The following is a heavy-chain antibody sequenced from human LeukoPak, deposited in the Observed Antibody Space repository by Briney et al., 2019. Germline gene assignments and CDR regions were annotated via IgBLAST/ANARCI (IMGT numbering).Heavy chain of an antibody. J-gene: IGHJ6*02. CDR3: ARARIQLHNRYYYYYYGMDV. CDR1: GGSFSGYY. V-gene: IGHV4-34*01. Sequence: SETLSLTCAVYGGSFSGYYWSWIRQPPGKGLEWIGEINHSGSTNYNPSLRSRVTISVDTSKNQFSLKLSSVTAADTAVYYCARARIQLHNRYYYYYYGMDVWGQGTTVTVSS. D-gene: IGHD5-18*01. CDR2: INHSGST.